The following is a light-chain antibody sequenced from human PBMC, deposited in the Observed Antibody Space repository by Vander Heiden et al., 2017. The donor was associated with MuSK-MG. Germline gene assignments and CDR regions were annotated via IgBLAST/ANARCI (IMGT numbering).Light chain of an antibody. CDR3: QQYDNLPMYT. V-gene: IGKV1-33*01. Sequence: DIQMTQSPSSLSASVGDRVTITCQASQDISNYLNWYQQKPGKAPKLLIYDASNLETGVPSRFSGSGSGTDFTFTISSLQPEDIATYYCQQYDNLPMYTFGQGTKLXIK. CDR1: QDISNY. J-gene: IGKJ2*01. CDR2: DAS.